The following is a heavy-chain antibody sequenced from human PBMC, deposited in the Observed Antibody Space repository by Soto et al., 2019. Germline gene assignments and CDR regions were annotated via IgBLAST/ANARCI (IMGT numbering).Heavy chain of an antibody. V-gene: IGHV4-31*03. CDR1: GASISSDGYY. CDR2: IYYSGST. J-gene: IGHJ4*02. CDR3: ARAEGIQLGLSRCDY. Sequence: QVQLQESGPGLVKPSQTLSLTCSVSGASISSDGYYWSWIRQHPGKGLEWLGYIYYSGSTYYNPSLKSRLTMSVDTSKNHFSLRLTSVTAADTAVYYCARAEGIQLGLSRCDYWGQGILVTVSS. D-gene: IGHD5-18*01.